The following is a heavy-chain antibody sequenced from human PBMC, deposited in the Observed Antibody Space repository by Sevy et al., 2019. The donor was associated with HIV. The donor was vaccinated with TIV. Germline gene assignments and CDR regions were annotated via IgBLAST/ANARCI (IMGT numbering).Heavy chain of an antibody. CDR1: GGTFSSYA. D-gene: IGHD6-6*01. CDR2: IIPIFGTA. Sequence: ASVKVSCKASGGTFSSYAISWVRHAPGQGLEWMGGIIPIFGTANYAQKFQGRVTITADKSTSTAYMELSSLRSEDTAVYYCARVIAARLDYWGQGTLVTVSS. V-gene: IGHV1-69*06. J-gene: IGHJ4*02. CDR3: ARVIAARLDY.